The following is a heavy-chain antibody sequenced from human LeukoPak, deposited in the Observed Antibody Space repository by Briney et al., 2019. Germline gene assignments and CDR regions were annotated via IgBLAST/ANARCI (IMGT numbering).Heavy chain of an antibody. CDR3: ARDSYDFWSGYYTLYGMDV. CDR1: GFTFSSYG. J-gene: IGHJ6*02. CDR2: IWYDGGNK. Sequence: GGSLRLSCAASGFTFSSYGMHWVRQAPGKGLEWVAVIWYDGGNKYYADSVKGRFTISRDNSKNTLYLQMNGLRAEDTAVYYCARDSYDFWSGYYTLYGMDVWGQGTTVTVSS. D-gene: IGHD3-3*01. V-gene: IGHV3-33*01.